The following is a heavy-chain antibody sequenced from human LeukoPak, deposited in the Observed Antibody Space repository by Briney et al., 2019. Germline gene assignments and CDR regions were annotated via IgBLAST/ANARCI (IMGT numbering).Heavy chain of an antibody. CDR1: GGSISSGGYY. CDR2: IYYSGST. V-gene: IGHV4-31*03. J-gene: IGHJ6*02. CDR3: THNSSRYYYYGMDV. Sequence: SQTLSLTCTVSGGSISSGGYYWSWIRQHPGKGLEWIGYIYYSGSTYYNPSLKSRVTISVDTSKNQFSLKLSSVTAADTAVYYCTHNSSRYYYYGMDVWGQGTTVTVSS. D-gene: IGHD1-1*01.